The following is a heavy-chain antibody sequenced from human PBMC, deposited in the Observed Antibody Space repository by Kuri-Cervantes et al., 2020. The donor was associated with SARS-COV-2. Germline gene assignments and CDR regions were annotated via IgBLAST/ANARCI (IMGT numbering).Heavy chain of an antibody. Sequence: SETLSLTCTVSGGSISSSSYYWGWIRQPPGKGLEWTGSIYYSGSTYYNPSFKSRVTISVDTSKNQFSLKLSSVTAADTAVYYCARQMMSSITIFGVVITRNWFDPWGQGTLVTVSS. CDR2: IYYSGST. CDR3: ARQMMSSITIFGVVITRNWFDP. CDR1: GGSISSSSYY. J-gene: IGHJ5*02. V-gene: IGHV4-39*01. D-gene: IGHD3-3*01.